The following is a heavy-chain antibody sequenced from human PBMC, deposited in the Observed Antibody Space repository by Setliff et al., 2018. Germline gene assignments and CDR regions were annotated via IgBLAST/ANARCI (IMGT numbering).Heavy chain of an antibody. CDR1: GYTFTSHY. J-gene: IGHJ3*02. CDR3: ARDVFPYHYEGAFDI. D-gene: IGHD3-22*01. CDR2: INPSSGRT. Sequence: WASVKVSCKASGYTFTSHYMHWVRQAPGLGLEWMGTINPSSGRTSYAQKFQGRVTMTRETSTSTVYMDMSSLRSEDTAVYYCARDVFPYHYEGAFDIWGQGTMVTVSS. V-gene: IGHV1-46*01.